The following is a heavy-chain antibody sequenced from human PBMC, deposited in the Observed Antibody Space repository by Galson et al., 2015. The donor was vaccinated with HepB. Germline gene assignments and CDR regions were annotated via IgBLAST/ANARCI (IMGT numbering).Heavy chain of an antibody. CDR3: ARAMGPCSSTSCYREANWYFDL. CDR1: GYTFTGYY. D-gene: IGHD2-2*01. CDR2: INPNSGGT. V-gene: IGHV1-2*02. J-gene: IGHJ2*01. Sequence: SVKVSCKASGYTFTGYYMHWVRQAPGQGLEWMGWINPNSGGTNYAQKFQGRVTMTRDTPISTAYMELSRLRSDDTAVYYCARAMGPCSSTSCYREANWYFDLWGRGTLVTVSS.